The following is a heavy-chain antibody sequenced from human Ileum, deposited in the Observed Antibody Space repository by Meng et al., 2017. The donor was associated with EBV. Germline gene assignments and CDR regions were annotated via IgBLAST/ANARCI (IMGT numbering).Heavy chain of an antibody. CDR2: MYHSGTT. J-gene: IGHJ4*02. V-gene: IGHV4-4*02. Sequence: QLQESGPGLVQPSGTLSPPCVVSGGSISSSYWWTWVRQSPGKGLEWIGEMYHSGTTNYNPSLKSRVTISMGKSNNQLSLKLNSVTAADTAVYYCTRVVTVTWSLDYWGQGALVTVAS. CDR1: GGSISSSYW. CDR3: TRVVTVTWSLDY. D-gene: IGHD2-15*01.